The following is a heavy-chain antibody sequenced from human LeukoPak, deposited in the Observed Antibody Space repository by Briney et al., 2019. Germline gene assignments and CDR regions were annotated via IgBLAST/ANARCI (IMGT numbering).Heavy chain of an antibody. CDR3: ARRGYNGYEGYFDY. J-gene: IGHJ4*02. CDR1: GDSVSSNSAA. V-gene: IGHV6-1*01. CDR2: AYLYNSKWYI. D-gene: IGHD5-12*01. Sequence: SQTLSLTRAISGDSVSSNSAAWNWFRQSPSRGFEWLGRAYLYNSKWYIDYAASVKSRITINPDTYNNQLSLQLNSVSPEDTAVYYSARRGYNGYEGYFDYWGQGTLVPVSS.